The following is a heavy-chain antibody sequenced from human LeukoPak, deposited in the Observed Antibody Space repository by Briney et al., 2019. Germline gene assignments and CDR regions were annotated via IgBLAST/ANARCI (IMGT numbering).Heavy chain of an antibody. CDR2: IKQDGSEK. Sequence: GGSLRLSCAASGFTFSSYWMSWVRQAPGKGLEWVANIKQDGSEKYYVDSVKGRFTISRDNAKNSLYLQMNSLRAEDTAVYYCARSIWGVATIIDYWGQGTLVTVSS. CDR1: GFTFSSYW. D-gene: IGHD5-12*01. J-gene: IGHJ4*02. V-gene: IGHV3-7*01. CDR3: ARSIWGVATIIDY.